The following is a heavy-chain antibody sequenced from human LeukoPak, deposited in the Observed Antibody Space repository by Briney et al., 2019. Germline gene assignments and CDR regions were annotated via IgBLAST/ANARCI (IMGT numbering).Heavy chain of an antibody. CDR1: GYTFTSYG. J-gene: IGHJ6*03. D-gene: IGHD6-13*01. CDR2: IIPIFGTA. Sequence: ASVKVSCKASGYTFTSYGISWVRQAPGQGLEWMGGIIPIFGTANYAQKFQGRVTMTTDTSTSTAYMELRSLRSDDTATYYCASSKWSAGGDYYHYMDVWGKGTTVTVSS. CDR3: ASSKWSAGGDYYHYMDV. V-gene: IGHV1-18*01.